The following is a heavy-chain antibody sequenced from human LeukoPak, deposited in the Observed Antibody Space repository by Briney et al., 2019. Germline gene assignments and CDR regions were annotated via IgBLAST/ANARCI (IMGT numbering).Heavy chain of an antibody. CDR3: ARRELAGSTAYFDY. CDR2: INPSGGST. V-gene: IGHV1-46*01. D-gene: IGHD1-26*01. Sequence: ASVKVSCEASGYTFTSYYIHRVRQAPGQGLEWMGIINPSGGSTNYAQDFQGRVTMTRDTSTSTVYMELSSLRSEDTAVYYCARRELAGSTAYFDYWGQGTLVTVSS. J-gene: IGHJ4*02. CDR1: GYTFTSYY.